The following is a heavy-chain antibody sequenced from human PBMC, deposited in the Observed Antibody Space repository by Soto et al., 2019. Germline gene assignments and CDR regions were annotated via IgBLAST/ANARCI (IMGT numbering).Heavy chain of an antibody. CDR1: GGSFSGYY. CDR2: INHSGST. CDR3: ARTNMYSSGWYRYLDAFDI. Sequence: QVQLQQWGAGLLKPSETLSLTCAVYGGSFSGYYWSWIRQPPGKGLEWMGEINHSGSTNYNPSLKSRVTISVDTAKNQFSLKLSSVTAADTAVYYCARTNMYSSGWYRYLDAFDIWGQGTMVTVSS. D-gene: IGHD6-19*01. V-gene: IGHV4-34*01. J-gene: IGHJ3*02.